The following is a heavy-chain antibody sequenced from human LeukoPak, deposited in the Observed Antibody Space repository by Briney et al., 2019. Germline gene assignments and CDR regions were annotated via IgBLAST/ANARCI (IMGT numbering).Heavy chain of an antibody. D-gene: IGHD5-24*01. CDR2: INHRGGI. CDR3: ARRPIWQQFRAFDI. CDR1: NGSFSDYF. J-gene: IGHJ3*02. Sequence: SETLSLTCGVYNGSFSDYFWNWIRQPPGKGLEGIGEINHRGGINSHPSLRSRLIITIDTSKNQFSLKLSSVTAADTGVYYCARRPIWQQFRAFDIWGQGTLVTVSS. V-gene: IGHV4-34*01.